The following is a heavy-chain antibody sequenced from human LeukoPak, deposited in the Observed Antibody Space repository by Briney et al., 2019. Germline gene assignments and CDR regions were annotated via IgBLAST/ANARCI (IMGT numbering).Heavy chain of an antibody. CDR1: GFTFSSYA. V-gene: IGHV3-64*01. CDR3: ARGCSGGSCYDY. CDR2: ISSNGGST. Sequence: GGSLRLSCAASGFTFSSYAMHWVRQAPGKGLEYVSAISSNGGSTYYANSVKGRFTISRDNSKNTLYLQMGSLRAEDMAVYYCARGCSGGSCYDYWGQGTLVTVSS. D-gene: IGHD2-15*01. J-gene: IGHJ4*02.